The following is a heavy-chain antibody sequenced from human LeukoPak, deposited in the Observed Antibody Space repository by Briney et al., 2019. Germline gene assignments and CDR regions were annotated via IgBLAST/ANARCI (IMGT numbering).Heavy chain of an antibody. Sequence: SETLSLTCTVSGGSISSGGYYWSWIRQHPGKGLEWIGYIYYSGSTYYNPPLKSRVTISVDTSKNQFSLKLSSVTAADTAVYYCARGTYFHDSSGFNYWGQGTLVTVSS. V-gene: IGHV4-31*03. CDR3: ARGTYFHDSSGFNY. D-gene: IGHD3-22*01. CDR2: IYYSGST. CDR1: GGSISSGGYY. J-gene: IGHJ4*02.